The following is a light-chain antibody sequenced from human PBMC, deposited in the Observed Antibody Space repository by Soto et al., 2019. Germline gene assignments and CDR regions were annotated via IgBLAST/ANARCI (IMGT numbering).Light chain of an antibody. Sequence: EIVLTQSPCTLPLSPGARATLSCRASQSVSSSYLAWYQQKPGQATRLLIYGASSSATGIPDRFSGSGSGTYFTITISRLEPEDFAVYSCQQDDSSPKTFGQGTKVEIK. CDR2: GAS. V-gene: IGKV3-20*01. CDR1: QSVSSSY. CDR3: QQDDSSPKT. J-gene: IGKJ1*01.